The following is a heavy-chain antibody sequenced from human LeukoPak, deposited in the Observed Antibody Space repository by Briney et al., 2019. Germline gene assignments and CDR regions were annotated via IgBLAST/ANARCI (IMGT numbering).Heavy chain of an antibody. V-gene: IGHV3-21*01. Sequence: GGSLRLSCAASGFTFSSYSMNWVRQAPGKGLEWVSSISSSSSYIYYADSVKGRFTISRDNAKNSLYLQMNSLRAEDTAVYYCARDSFPSYYYDSSGYISWGQGTLVTVSS. J-gene: IGHJ5*02. D-gene: IGHD3-22*01. CDR3: ARDSFPSYYYDSSGYIS. CDR1: GFTFSSYS. CDR2: ISSSSSYI.